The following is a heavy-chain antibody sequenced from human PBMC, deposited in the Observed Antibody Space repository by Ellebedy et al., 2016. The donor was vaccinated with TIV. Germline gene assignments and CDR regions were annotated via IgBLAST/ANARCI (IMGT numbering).Heavy chain of an antibody. J-gene: IGHJ4*02. D-gene: IGHD3-10*01. CDR3: AKGSFDYYGSGGSCYFDY. V-gene: IGHV3-23*01. CDR1: GFTFSSYA. CDR2: ISGSGGST. Sequence: PGGSLRLSCAASGFTFSSYAMSWVRQAPGKGLEWVSAISGSGGSTYYADSVKGRFTISRDNSKNTLYLQMNSLRAEDTAVYYCAKGSFDYYGSGGSCYFDYWGQGTLVTVSS.